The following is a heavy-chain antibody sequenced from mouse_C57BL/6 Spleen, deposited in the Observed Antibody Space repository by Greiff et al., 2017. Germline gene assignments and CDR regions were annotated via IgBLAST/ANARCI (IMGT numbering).Heavy chain of an antibody. CDR1: GYTFTSYW. CDR3: ARGEVDAMDY. D-gene: IGHD1-1*01. Sequence: QVQLQQPGAELVRPGSSVKLSCKASGYTFTSYWMHWVKQRPIQGLEWIGNIDPSDSETHYNQKFKDKATLTVDKSSSTAYMQRSSLTSEDSAVYYCARGEVDAMDYWGQGTSVTVSS. J-gene: IGHJ4*01. V-gene: IGHV1-52*01. CDR2: IDPSDSET.